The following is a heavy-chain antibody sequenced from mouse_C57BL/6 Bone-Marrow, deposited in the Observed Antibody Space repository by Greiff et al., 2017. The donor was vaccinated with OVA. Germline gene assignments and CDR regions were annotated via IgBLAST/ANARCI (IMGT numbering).Heavy chain of an antibody. J-gene: IGHJ3*01. CDR3: TGRGNYTFAY. Sequence: EVKLMESGGGLVQPGGSMKLSCVASGFTFSNYWMNWVRQSPEKGLEWVAQIRLKSDNYATHYAESVKGRFTISRDDSKSSVYLQMNNLRAEDTGIYYCTGRGNYTFAYWGQGTLVTVSA. CDR2: IRLKSDNYAT. D-gene: IGHD2-12*01. V-gene: IGHV6-3*01. CDR1: GFTFSNYW.